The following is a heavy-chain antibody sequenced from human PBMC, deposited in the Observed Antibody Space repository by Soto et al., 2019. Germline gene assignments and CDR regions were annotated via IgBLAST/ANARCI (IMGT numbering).Heavy chain of an antibody. CDR3: ARILAGVQVTNTWNGPEI. D-gene: IGHD1-1*01. CDR2: MNPNSGNT. V-gene: IGHV1-8*01. Sequence: ASVKVSCKASGYTFTSSDINWVRQATGQGLEWMGWMNPNSGNTGYAQKFQGRVTMTRDTSLSTAYMELSSLTSEDTAVYYCARILAGVQVTNTWNGPEIWGKGKMVTVSS. J-gene: IGHJ3*02. CDR1: GYTFTSSD.